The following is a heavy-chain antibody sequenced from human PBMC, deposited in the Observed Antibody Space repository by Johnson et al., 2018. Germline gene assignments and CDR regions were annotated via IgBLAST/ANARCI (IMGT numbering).Heavy chain of an antibody. CDR1: GFTFSSYS. CDR2: ISSSSSYI. J-gene: IGHJ6*02. D-gene: IGHD5-18*01. CDR3: ARGYSYGWNYYYGMDV. V-gene: IGHV3-21*01. Sequence: VQLVESGGGVVQPVRSLRLSCAASGFTFSSYSMNWVRQAPGKGLEWVSSISSSSSYIYYADSVKGRFTISRDNAKNSLYLQMNSLRAEDTAVYYWARGYSYGWNYYYGMDVWGQGTTVTVSS.